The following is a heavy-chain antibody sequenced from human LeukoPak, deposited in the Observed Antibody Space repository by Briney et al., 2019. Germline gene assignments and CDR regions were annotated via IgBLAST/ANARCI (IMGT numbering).Heavy chain of an antibody. V-gene: IGHV4-30-4*01. CDR2: IYHSGST. CDR1: GGSISSGDYY. Sequence: NPSETLSLTCTVSGGSISSGDYYWSWIRQPPGKGLEWIGYIYHSGSTYYNPSLKSRVTISVDTSKNQFSLKLSSVTAADTAVYYCARASVVEMATIVDYWGQGTLVTVSS. J-gene: IGHJ4*02. D-gene: IGHD5-24*01. CDR3: ARASVVEMATIVDY.